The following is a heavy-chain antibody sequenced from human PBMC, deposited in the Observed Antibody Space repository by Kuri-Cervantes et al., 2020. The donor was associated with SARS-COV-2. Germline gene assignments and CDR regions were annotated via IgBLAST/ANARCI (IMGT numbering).Heavy chain of an antibody. V-gene: IGHV3-11*01. Sequence: GESLKISCAASGFTFSDYYMSWIRQAPGKGLEWVSYISSSGSTIYYADSVKGRFTISRDNAKNTLYLQMNSLRAEDTAVYYCARVTTVVGDAFDIWGQGTMVTVSS. D-gene: IGHD4-23*01. J-gene: IGHJ3*02. CDR3: ARVTTVVGDAFDI. CDR2: ISSSGSTI. CDR1: GFTFSDYY.